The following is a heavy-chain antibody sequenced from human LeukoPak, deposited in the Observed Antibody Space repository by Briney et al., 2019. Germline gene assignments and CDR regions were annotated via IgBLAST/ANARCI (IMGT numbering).Heavy chain of an antibody. CDR3: AREYPYYDFWSGPRRRRPTTDY. CDR1: GFTFSNYG. D-gene: IGHD3-3*01. CDR2: ISSSSSYI. J-gene: IGHJ4*02. V-gene: IGHV3-21*01. Sequence: GGSLRLSCAASGFTFSNYGMNWVRQAPGKGLEWVSSISSSSSYIYYADSVKGRFTISRDNAKNSLYLQMNSLRAEDTAVYYCAREYPYYDFWSGPRRRRPTTDYWGQGTLVTVSS.